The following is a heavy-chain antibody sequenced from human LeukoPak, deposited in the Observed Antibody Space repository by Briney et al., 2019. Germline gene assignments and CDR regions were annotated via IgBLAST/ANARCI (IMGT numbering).Heavy chain of an antibody. CDR1: GGTFSSYV. Sequence: ASVKVSCKASGGTFSSYVISWVRQAPGQGLEWMGGIIPIFGTANYAQKFQGRVTITTDESTSTAYMELSSLRSEDTAVYYCARRRYYYDSSGYPFYYMDVWGKGTTVTVSS. D-gene: IGHD3-22*01. J-gene: IGHJ6*03. CDR3: ARRRYYYDSSGYPFYYMDV. V-gene: IGHV1-69*05. CDR2: IIPIFGTA.